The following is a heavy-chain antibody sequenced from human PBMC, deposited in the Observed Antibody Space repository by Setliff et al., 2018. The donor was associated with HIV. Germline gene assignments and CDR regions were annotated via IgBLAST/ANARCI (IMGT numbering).Heavy chain of an antibody. CDR1: GFTLSDHC. V-gene: IGHV3-72*01. CDR2: IRNKANSFTI. D-gene: IGHD5-18*01. J-gene: IGHJ4*02. CDR3: ARNQGNSFGQGFDY. Sequence: GGSLRLSCAASGFTLSDHCMDWVRQAPGKGLEWVGRIRNKANSFTIEYAASVRGRFTISKDESKNFLFLQMNSLKTEDTAVYYCARNQGNSFGQGFDYWGQGTLVTVSS.